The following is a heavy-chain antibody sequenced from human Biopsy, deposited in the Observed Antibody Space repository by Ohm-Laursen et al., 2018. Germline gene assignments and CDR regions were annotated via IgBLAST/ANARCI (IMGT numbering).Heavy chain of an antibody. V-gene: IGHV1-24*01. CDR1: EYTLTELP. CDR2: FDPEHGET. J-gene: IGHJ4*02. Sequence: ASVKVSCKVSEYTLTELPIHWVRQAPGKGLEWMGGFDPEHGETLYAQKFQGRVTMTEDTSTDTAYMELSSLRSEDTAVYYCVLASFDYWGQGTLVTVSS. CDR3: VLASFDY.